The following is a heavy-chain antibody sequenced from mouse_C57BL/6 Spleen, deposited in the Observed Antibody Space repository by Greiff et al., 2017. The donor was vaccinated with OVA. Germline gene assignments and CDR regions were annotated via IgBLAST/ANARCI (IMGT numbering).Heavy chain of an antibody. Sequence: EVKLEESGGGLVKPGGSLKLSCAASGFTFSDYGMHWVRQAPEKGLEWVAYISSGSSTIYYADTVKGRFTISRDNAKNTLFLQMTSLRSEDTAMYYCASPPYGSPWYFDVWGTGTTVTVSS. V-gene: IGHV5-17*01. D-gene: IGHD1-1*01. CDR3: ASPPYGSPWYFDV. J-gene: IGHJ1*03. CDR1: GFTFSDYG. CDR2: ISSGSSTI.